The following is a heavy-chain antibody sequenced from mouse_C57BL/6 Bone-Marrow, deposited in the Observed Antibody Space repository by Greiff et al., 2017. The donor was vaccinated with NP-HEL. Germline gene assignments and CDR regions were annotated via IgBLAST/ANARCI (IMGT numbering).Heavy chain of an antibody. V-gene: IGHV1-54*01. CDR3: GYGSSYSFAY. CDR1: GYAFTNYL. CDR2: INPGSGGT. D-gene: IGHD1-1*01. J-gene: IGHJ3*01. Sequence: VQLQQSGAELVRPGTSVKVSCKASGYAFTNYLIEWVKQRPGQGLEWIGVINPGSGGTNYNEKFKGKATLTADKSSSTAYMQLSSLTSENSAVYFCGYGSSYSFAYWGHGTLVTVSA.